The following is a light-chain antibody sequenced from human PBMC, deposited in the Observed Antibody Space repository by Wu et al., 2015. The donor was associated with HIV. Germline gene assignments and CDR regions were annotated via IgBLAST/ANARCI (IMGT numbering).Light chain of an antibody. V-gene: IGKV1-5*03. CDR2: RTS. CDR1: QIITTS. CDR3: QQYSTFSVT. J-gene: IGKJ2*01. Sequence: DIHLTQSPSTLSAYIGDRVTIACRASQIITTSLAWFQQKPGKAPKLLISRTSILEGGVPSRFSGGGSGTEFTLTISSLQPDDFATYYCQQYSTFSVTFGQGTKLEIK.